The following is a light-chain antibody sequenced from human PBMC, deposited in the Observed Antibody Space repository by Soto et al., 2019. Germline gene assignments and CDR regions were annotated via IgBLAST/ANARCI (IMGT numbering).Light chain of an antibody. CDR2: DAS. V-gene: IGKV1-5*01. CDR1: QSISSW. J-gene: IGKJ2*01. CDR3: QQYYSYSPYT. Sequence: DIQMTQSPSTLSASVGDRVTITCRASQSISSWLAWYQQKPGKAPKLLIYDASSLESGVPSRFSGSGSGTEFTLTISSLQPYDFATYYCQQYYSYSPYTFGQGTKLEIK.